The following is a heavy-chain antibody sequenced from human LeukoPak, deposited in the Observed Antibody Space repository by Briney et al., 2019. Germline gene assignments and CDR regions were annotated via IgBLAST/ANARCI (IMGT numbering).Heavy chain of an antibody. Sequence: GASVKVSCKASGYTFTSYDINWVRQATGQGLEWMGWMNPNSGNTGYAQKFQGRVTMTRNTSISTAYMELSSLRSEDTAVYYCARGNPHDYYDSSGYPNWFDPWGQGTLVTVSS. D-gene: IGHD3-22*01. CDR2: MNPNSGNT. V-gene: IGHV1-8*01. CDR3: ARGNPHDYYDSSGYPNWFDP. J-gene: IGHJ5*02. CDR1: GYTFTSYD.